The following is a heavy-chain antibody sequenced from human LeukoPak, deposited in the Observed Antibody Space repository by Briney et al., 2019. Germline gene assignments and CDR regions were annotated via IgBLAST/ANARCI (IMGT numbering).Heavy chain of an antibody. Sequence: SETLSLTCTVSGGSISSYYWGWIRQPPGKGLEWIGSIYHSGSTYYNPSLKRRVTISVDTSKNQFSLKLSSVTTADTAVYYCARGNPSSGWYVNNWFDPWGQGTLVTVSS. CDR3: ARGNPSSGWYVNNWFDP. J-gene: IGHJ5*02. CDR1: GGSISSYY. CDR2: IYHSGST. D-gene: IGHD6-19*01. V-gene: IGHV4-38-2*02.